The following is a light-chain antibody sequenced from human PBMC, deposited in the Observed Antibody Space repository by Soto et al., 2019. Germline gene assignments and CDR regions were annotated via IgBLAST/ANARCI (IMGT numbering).Light chain of an antibody. V-gene: IGKV1-39*01. J-gene: IGKJ1*01. CDR3: QQSYSTTWT. CDR2: AAS. CDR1: QGISTY. Sequence: IQMTQSPSSLSASVGDRVTITCRASQGISTYLNWYQQKPGKAPKLLIYAASSLQSGVPSRFSGSGSETDFTLTISSLQPEHFATYSCQQSYSTTWTFGQGTKVEIK.